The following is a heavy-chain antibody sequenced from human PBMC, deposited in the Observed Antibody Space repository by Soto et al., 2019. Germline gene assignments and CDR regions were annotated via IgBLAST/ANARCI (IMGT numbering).Heavy chain of an antibody. CDR3: AKRSPYSSGCYLPSFEY. CDR2: ISESGGST. CDR1: VFSFSDYA. D-gene: IGHD6-25*01. Sequence: PVGSLRLSCASSVFSFSDYAMSCVRHSPGKWLEWVSVISESGGSTHYADSVRGRFTVSRDNSKSSLSLRMNSLRDEDTAVYFCAKRSPYSSGCYLPSFEYWGEGPFV. V-gene: IGHV3-23*01. J-gene: IGHJ4*02.